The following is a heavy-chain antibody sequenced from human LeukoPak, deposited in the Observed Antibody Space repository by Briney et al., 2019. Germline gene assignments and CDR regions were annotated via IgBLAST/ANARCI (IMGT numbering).Heavy chain of an antibody. J-gene: IGHJ4*02. Sequence: GRSLRPSCEGSGFTFSDYWMGWVRQAPGKGLEWVANINPAGRDTYYVDSVKGRFTISRDNVKKSTFLQMNSLRVEETAFYRFVRWGVTAGRQDWGQGTLLTLTS. CDR3: VRWGVTAGRQD. D-gene: IGHD3-10*01. V-gene: IGHV3-7*01. CDR2: INPAGRDT. CDR1: GFTFSDYW.